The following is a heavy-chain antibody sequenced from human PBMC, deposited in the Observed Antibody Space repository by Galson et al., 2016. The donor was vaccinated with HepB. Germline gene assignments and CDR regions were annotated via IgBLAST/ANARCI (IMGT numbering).Heavy chain of an antibody. V-gene: IGHV1-18*04. CDR1: GHTFISNS. CDR2: LNAYNGNT. CDR3: ETYHEVSGRVWFDP. D-gene: IGHD3-16*01. J-gene: IGHJ5*02. Sequence: SVKVSCKASGHTFISNSVTWVRQAPGQGLEWMGWLNAYNGNTHYAQNLQGRVTMTTETSTNTAYMELRSLRPDDTAVYYCETYHEVSGRVWFDPWGQGTLVTVSS.